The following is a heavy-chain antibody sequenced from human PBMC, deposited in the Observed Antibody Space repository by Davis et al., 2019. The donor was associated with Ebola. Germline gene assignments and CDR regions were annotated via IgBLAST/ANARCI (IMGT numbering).Heavy chain of an antibody. V-gene: IGHV4-61*08. CDR3: ASTVTTNDGAFDI. Sequence: SETLSLTCTVSGGSISSGDYYWSWIRQPPGKGLEWIGYIYYSGSTNYNPSLKSRVTISVDTSKNQFSLKLSSVTAADTAVYYCASTVTTNDGAFDIWGQGTMVTVSS. CDR2: IYYSGST. D-gene: IGHD4-17*01. J-gene: IGHJ3*02. CDR1: GGSISSGDYY.